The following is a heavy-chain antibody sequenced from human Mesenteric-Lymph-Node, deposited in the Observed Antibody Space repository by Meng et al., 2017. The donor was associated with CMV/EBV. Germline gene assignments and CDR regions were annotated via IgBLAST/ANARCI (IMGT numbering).Heavy chain of an antibody. Sequence: GGSLRLSCAASGFTFSSYAMSWVRQAPGKGLEWVSAISGGGGSTYYADSVKGRFTISRDNSKNTLFLEMNSLRGEDTAVYYCAKDRDHQLMSYLDHWGQGTLVTVSS. CDR3: AKDRDHQLMSYLDH. D-gene: IGHD2-2*01. J-gene: IGHJ4*02. CDR1: GFTFSSYA. CDR2: ISGGGGST. V-gene: IGHV3-23*01.